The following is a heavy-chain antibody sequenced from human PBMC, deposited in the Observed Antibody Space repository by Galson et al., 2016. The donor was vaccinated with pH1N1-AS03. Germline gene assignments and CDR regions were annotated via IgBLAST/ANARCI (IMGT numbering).Heavy chain of an antibody. CDR3: ARGSDDYIWGGYSGDY. D-gene: IGHD3-16*01. CDR1: GFSIRTYW. CDR2: INTDGSST. J-gene: IGHJ4*02. V-gene: IGHV3-74*01. Sequence: SLRLSCAGSGFSIRTYWMHWVRQVPGKGLVWVSRINTDGSSTDYADSVKDRFSISRDNAKNTLYLQMNSLGAEDTALYYCARGSDDYIWGGYSGDYWSQGILVTVSS.